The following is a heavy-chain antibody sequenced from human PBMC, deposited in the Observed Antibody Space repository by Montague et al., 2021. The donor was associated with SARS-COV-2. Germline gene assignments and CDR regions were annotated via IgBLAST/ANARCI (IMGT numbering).Heavy chain of an antibody. CDR3: ARVWYSSSWYYFDY. CDR1: GGSISSYY. J-gene: IGHJ4*02. Sequence: SETLSLTCTVSGGSISSYYWSWIRQPAGKGLEWIGRIYTSGSTNYNPSLKSQVTMSVDTSKNQFSLKLSSVTAADTAVYYCARVWYSSSWYYFDYWGQGTLVTVSS. V-gene: IGHV4-4*07. D-gene: IGHD6-13*01. CDR2: IYTSGST.